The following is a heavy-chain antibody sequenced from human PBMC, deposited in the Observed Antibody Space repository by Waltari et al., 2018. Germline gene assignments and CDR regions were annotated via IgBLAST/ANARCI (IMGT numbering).Heavy chain of an antibody. CDR2: ISSSGGSI. Sequence: EVQLVESGGGLVQSGGSLRLSCAASGFIFSNYEFNWVRQPPGKGLEWLSYISSSGGSIKYADSLKGRFTVSRDNARNSLHLQMNSLRAEDTAVYYCAREGYSSYFDYWGQGALVTVSS. V-gene: IGHV3-48*03. CDR3: AREGYSSYFDY. J-gene: IGHJ4*02. CDR1: GFIFSNYE. D-gene: IGHD5-18*01.